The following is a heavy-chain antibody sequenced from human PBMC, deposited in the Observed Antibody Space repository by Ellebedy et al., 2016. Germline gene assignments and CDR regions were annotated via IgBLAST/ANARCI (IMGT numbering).Heavy chain of an antibody. J-gene: IGHJ4*02. CDR2: ISGSGGST. CDR3: AKDQDYIWGSDY. D-gene: IGHD3-16*01. V-gene: IGHV3-23*01. Sequence: GGSLRLSXAASGFTFSSYAMSWVRQAPGKGLEWVSAISGSGGSTYYADSVKGRFTISRDNSKNTLYLQMNSLRAEDTAVYYCAKDQDYIWGSDYWGQGTLVTVSS. CDR1: GFTFSSYA.